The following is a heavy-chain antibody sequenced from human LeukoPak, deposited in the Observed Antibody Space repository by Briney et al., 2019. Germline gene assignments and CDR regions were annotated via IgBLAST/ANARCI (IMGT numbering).Heavy chain of an antibody. D-gene: IGHD2-2*01. V-gene: IGHV4-38-2*01. CDR2: IYHSGST. CDR1: GYSISSGYY. J-gene: IGHJ6*03. CDR3: ARGYCSSTSCYAYYYYMDV. Sequence: SETLSLTCAVSGYSISSGYYWGWIRQPPGKGLEWIGSIYHSGSTYDNPSLKSRVTISVDTSKNQFSLKLSSVTAADTAVYYCARGYCSSTSCYAYYYYMDVWGKGTTVTVSS.